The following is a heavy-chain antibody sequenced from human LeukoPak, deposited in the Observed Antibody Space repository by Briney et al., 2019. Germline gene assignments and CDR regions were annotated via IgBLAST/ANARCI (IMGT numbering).Heavy chain of an antibody. J-gene: IGHJ4*02. CDR3: AKLSGGSCYDVY. Sequence: GRSLRLSCAASGFTFSSYGMHWVRQAPGKGLEWVAVISYDGSNKYYADSVKGRFTISRDNSKNTLYLQMSSLRAEDTAVYYCAKLSGGSCYDVYWGQGTLVTVSS. D-gene: IGHD2-15*01. CDR2: ISYDGSNK. CDR1: GFTFSSYG. V-gene: IGHV3-30*18.